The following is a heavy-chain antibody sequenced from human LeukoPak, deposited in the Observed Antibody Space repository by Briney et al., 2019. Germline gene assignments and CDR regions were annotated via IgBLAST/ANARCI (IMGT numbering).Heavy chain of an antibody. CDR1: GGSISSTGYY. D-gene: IGHD4-17*01. CDR3: ARGGTTVTTNNWFDP. V-gene: IGHV4-39*07. Sequence: LETLSLTCTVSGGSISSTGYYWGWIRQPPGKGLEWIGSIYYSGSTYNNPSLKSRVTISVDTSKNQFSLKLSSVTAADTAVYYCARGGTTVTTNNWFDPWGQGTLVTVSS. J-gene: IGHJ5*02. CDR2: IYYSGST.